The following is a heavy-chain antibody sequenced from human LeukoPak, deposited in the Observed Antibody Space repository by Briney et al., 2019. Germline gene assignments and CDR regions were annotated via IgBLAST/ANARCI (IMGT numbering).Heavy chain of an antibody. Sequence: PGGSLRLSCAASGFAFSEYYMSWIRQAPGKGLEWVSYISDGSSYTKYADSVKGRFTISRDNAKNSLYLQMNSLRAEDTAMYYCAREARWKPGRGFDIWGQGT. D-gene: IGHD3-10*01. CDR2: ISDGSSYT. CDR3: AREARWKPGRGFDI. J-gene: IGHJ3*02. V-gene: IGHV3-11*06. CDR1: GFAFSEYY.